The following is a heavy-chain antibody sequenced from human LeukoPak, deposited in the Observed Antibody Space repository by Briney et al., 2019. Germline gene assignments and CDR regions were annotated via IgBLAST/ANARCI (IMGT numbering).Heavy chain of an antibody. CDR1: GGSISSYY. V-gene: IGHV4-4*09. D-gene: IGHD1-1*01. CDR3: ARSTQPRGYFDL. CDR2: IYTSGST. J-gene: IGHJ2*01. Sequence: SETLSLTCTVPGGSISSYYWSWIRQPPGKGLEWIGYIYTSGSTNYNPSLKSRVTISVDTSKNQFSLKLSSVTAADTAVYYCARSTQPRGYFDLWGRGTLVTISS.